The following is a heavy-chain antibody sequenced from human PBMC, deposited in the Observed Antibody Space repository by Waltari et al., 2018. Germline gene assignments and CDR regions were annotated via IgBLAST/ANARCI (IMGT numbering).Heavy chain of an antibody. CDR3: ARRMNYGDYLYFDS. Sequence: QVQLQESGPGLVKPSQTLSLTCTVSGDSVTSGTYYWTWIRQPAGRGLEWIGYIYTSGTTNHTPSLKRRLSLSLDASKNEVSLQLGCVTAADTAVYYCARRMNYGDYLYFDSWGQGTLVTVSS. D-gene: IGHD4-17*01. V-gene: IGHV4-61*09. CDR2: IYTSGTT. J-gene: IGHJ5*01. CDR1: GDSVTSGTYY.